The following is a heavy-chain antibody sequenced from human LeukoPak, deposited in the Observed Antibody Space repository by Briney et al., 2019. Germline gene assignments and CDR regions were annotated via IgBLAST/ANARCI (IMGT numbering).Heavy chain of an antibody. J-gene: IGHJ4*02. V-gene: IGHV3-23*01. CDR2: ISGSGGST. CDR3: AKDRGAYSSSSKAAVVY. CDR1: GFTFSSYA. Sequence: GGSLRLSCAASGFTFSSYAMSWVRQAPGKGLEWVSAISGSGGSTYYADSMKGRFTISRDNSKNTLYLQMNSLRAEDTAVYYCAKDRGAYSSSSKAAVVYWGQGTLVTVSS. D-gene: IGHD6-6*01.